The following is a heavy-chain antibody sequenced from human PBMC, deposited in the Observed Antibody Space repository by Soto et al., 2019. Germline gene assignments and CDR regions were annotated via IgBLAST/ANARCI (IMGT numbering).Heavy chain of an antibody. D-gene: IGHD3-3*01. CDR1: GFTFSRFA. Sequence: HPGGSMRLSCAVSGFTFSRFAMSWVRQAPGKGLERVSAIRGDGDTTSYADSVKGRFTISRDNSKNTLYVQIKTLTAEDTAVYYCAKGIRWEWGQNWFDSWGHGPLVSVSS. V-gene: IGHV3-23*01. CDR2: IRGDGDTT. CDR3: AKGIRWEWGQNWFDS. J-gene: IGHJ5*01.